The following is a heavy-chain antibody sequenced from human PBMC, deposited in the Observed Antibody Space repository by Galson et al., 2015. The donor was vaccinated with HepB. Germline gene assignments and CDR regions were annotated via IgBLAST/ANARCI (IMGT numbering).Heavy chain of an antibody. V-gene: IGHV1-46*01. CDR2: INPSGGSS. Sequence: SVKVSCKASGYTFTSYYIHWVRQAPGQGLEWMGIINPSGGSSTYAQKIQGRVTMTMDTSTSTVYMELSSLRSEDTAVYYCARAATTITIFGVVKPKDYFYMDLWGKGTTVTVS. CDR1: GYTFTSYY. J-gene: IGHJ6*03. D-gene: IGHD3-3*01. CDR3: ARAATTITIFGVVKPKDYFYMDL.